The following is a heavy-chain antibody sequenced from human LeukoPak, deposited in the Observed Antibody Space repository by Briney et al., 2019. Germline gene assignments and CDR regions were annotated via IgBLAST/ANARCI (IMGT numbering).Heavy chain of an antibody. D-gene: IGHD4-17*01. J-gene: IGHJ4*02. CDR2: ISRGSSDI. CDR1: GFTFSSYS. V-gene: IGHV3-21*01. CDR3: AGENDYAFDY. Sequence: GGSLRLSCAASGFTFSSYSMNWVRQAPGKGLEWVSFISRGSSDINYADSVEGRFTISRDNAKKSLYLQMNSLRAEDTAVYYCAGENDYAFDYWGQGTLVTVSS.